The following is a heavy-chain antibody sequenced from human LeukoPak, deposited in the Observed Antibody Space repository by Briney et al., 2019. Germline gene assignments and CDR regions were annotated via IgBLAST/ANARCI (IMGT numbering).Heavy chain of an antibody. CDR3: ARIASPWYYFDY. V-gene: IGHV3-53*01. J-gene: IGHJ4*02. D-gene: IGHD3-3*02. Sequence: GGSLRLSCAASGFTVSSNYMSWVRQAPGKGLEWVSVIYSGGSTYYADSVKGRFTISRDNSKNTLYLQMNSLRAEDTAVYYCARIASPWYYFDYWGQGTLVIVSS. CDR2: IYSGGST. CDR1: GFTVSSNY.